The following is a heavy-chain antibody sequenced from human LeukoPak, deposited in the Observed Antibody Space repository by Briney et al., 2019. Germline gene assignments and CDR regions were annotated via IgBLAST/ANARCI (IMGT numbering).Heavy chain of an antibody. CDR3: ARRGRRQWLVSNDYYFDY. V-gene: IGHV4-34*01. CDR2: INHSGST. D-gene: IGHD6-19*01. CDR1: GGSFSDYS. Sequence: PSETLSLTCAVYGGSFSDYSWTWIRQPPGKGLEWIGEINHSGSTNYNPSLKSRVTISVDTSKNQFSPKLSSVTAADTAVYYCARRGRRQWLVSNDYYFDYWGQGTLVSVSS. J-gene: IGHJ4*02.